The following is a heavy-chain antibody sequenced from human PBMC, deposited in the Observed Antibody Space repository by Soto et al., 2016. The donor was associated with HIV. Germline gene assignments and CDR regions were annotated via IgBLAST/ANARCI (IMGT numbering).Heavy chain of an antibody. Sequence: EVRLVESGGGVVRPGGSLRLSCAASGFMFDDYGMSWVRQVPGKGLEWVSGMNWNGENIGYADSVKGRFTISRDNAKNFLYLQMNSLRAEDTAMYFCASFEKWLPRTGDKYWGQGTLVTVSS. V-gene: IGHV3-20*04. J-gene: IGHJ4*02. CDR2: MNWNGENI. CDR1: GFMFDDYG. D-gene: IGHD6-19*01. CDR3: ASFEKWLPRTGDKY.